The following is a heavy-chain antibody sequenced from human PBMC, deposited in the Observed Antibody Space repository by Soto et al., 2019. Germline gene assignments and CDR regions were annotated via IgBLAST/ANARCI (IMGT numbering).Heavy chain of an antibody. V-gene: IGHV1-69*02. D-gene: IGHD3-10*01. CDR2: VNPILSMS. CDR1: GDTFSFYT. CDR3: GTSYGSGYRAFDY. Sequence: QVQLVQSGAELKKPGSSVKVSCKASGDTFSFYTINWVRQAPGLGLEWMGRVNPILSMSNYAQKFQGRVTMTADKSTSTAYMERRSLRSEYTVFYYCGTSYGSGYRAFDYWGQGALVTVSS. J-gene: IGHJ4*02.